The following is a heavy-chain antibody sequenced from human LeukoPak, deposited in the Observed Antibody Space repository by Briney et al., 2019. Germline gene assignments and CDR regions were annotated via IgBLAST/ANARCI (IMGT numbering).Heavy chain of an antibody. CDR2: IYHSGST. V-gene: IGHV4-38-2*01. J-gene: IGHJ5*02. CDR3: ARHAGGGVVINWFDP. D-gene: IGHD3-3*01. Sequence: PSETLSLTCAVSGYSISSGYYWGWFRQPPGKGLEWIGSIYHSGSTYYNPSLKSRATISLDPSKNQFSLKLGSVPAANPAVYYCARHAGGGVVINWFDPWGQGTLVTVSS. CDR1: GYSISSGYY.